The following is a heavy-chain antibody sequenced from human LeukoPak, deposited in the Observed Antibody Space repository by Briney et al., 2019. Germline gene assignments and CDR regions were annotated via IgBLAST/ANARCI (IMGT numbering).Heavy chain of an antibody. D-gene: IGHD6-13*01. J-gene: IGHJ6*03. CDR1: GFTFGDYS. CDR2: IRSKATGGTA. CDR3: SRIVRSSRANYYYYMDV. Sequence: GGSLRLSCTASGFTFGDYSIIWFRQAPGKGLEWVSFIRSKATGGTAEYVASVEGRFTISGDDSKSIVYLQMNSLKTEDTAVYYCSRIVRSSRANYYYYMDVWGEGTTVTVSS. V-gene: IGHV3-49*03.